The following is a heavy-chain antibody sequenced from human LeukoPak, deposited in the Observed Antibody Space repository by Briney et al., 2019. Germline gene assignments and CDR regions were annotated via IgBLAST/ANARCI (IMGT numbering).Heavy chain of an antibody. V-gene: IGHV3-9*01. Sequence: PGGSLRLSCAASGFTFDDYAMHWVRQAPGKGLEWVSGISWNSGSIGYADSVKGRFTISRDNAKNSLYLQMNSLRAEDTAVYYCARDSTRLDRNWNYGYYGMDVWGQGTTVTVSS. CDR3: ARDSTRLDRNWNYGYYGMDV. CDR1: GFTFDDYA. CDR2: ISWNSGSI. D-gene: IGHD1-20*01. J-gene: IGHJ6*02.